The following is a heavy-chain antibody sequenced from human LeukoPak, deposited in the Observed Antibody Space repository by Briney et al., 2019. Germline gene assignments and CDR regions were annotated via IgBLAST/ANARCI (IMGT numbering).Heavy chain of an antibody. CDR3: AKAYHYGSGSSFDY. CDR1: GFTFSSYA. CDR2: ISSSGGST. J-gene: IGHJ4*02. D-gene: IGHD3-10*01. Sequence: PEGSLRLSCAASGFTFSSYAMSWVRQAPGKGLEWVSAISSSGGSTYYADSVKGRFTISRDNSKNTLYLQMNSLRAEDTAIYYCAKAYHYGSGSSFDYWGQGTLVTVSS. V-gene: IGHV3-23*01.